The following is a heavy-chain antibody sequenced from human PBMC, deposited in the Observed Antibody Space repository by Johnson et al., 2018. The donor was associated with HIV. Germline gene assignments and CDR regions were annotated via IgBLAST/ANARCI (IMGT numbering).Heavy chain of an antibody. Sequence: QVQLVESGGGWVKPGGSLRLSCAASGFSFSDYYMSWIRQAPGKGLEWVSYISSSGSTIYYADSVKGRFTISRDNSKNTLYLQMNSLRAEDTAVYYCAKARGGYCSSTSCFAFDIWGQGTMVTVSS. CDR1: GFSFSDYY. V-gene: IGHV3-11*04. D-gene: IGHD2-2*01. J-gene: IGHJ3*02. CDR2: ISSSGSTI. CDR3: AKARGGYCSSTSCFAFDI.